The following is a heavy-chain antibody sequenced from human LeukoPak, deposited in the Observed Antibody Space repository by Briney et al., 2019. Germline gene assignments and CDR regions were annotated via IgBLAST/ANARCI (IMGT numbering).Heavy chain of an antibody. J-gene: IGHJ4*02. CDR2: IQYDGSKK. CDR1: GFTFSSYG. V-gene: IGHV3-30*02. CDR3: AREIVGATEFDY. D-gene: IGHD1-26*01. Sequence: GGSLRLSCAASGFTFSSYGMHWVRQAPGKGLEWVAFIQYDGSKKYYADSVKGRFTISRDNSKNTLYLQMNSLRAEDTAVYYCAREIVGATEFDYWGQGTLVTVSS.